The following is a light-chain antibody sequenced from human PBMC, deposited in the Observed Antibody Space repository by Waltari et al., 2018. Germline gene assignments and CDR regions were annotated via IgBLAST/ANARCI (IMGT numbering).Light chain of an antibody. Sequence: DIQMTQSPSSLSASVGDRVTITCRASQTITNYLNWYQQKPGKAPNLLIYGASSLQNGVPSRFCGSGSGTDFTLTISSLQPEDFATYYCQQSYSILWTFGQGTKVDIK. J-gene: IGKJ1*01. CDR3: QQSYSILWT. CDR2: GAS. V-gene: IGKV1-39*01. CDR1: QTITNY.